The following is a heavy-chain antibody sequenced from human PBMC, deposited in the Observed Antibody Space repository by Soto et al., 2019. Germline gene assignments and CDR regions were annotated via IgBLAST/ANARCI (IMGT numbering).Heavy chain of an antibody. D-gene: IGHD3-22*01. V-gene: IGHV1-69*02. Sequence: SVKVSCKASGGTFSSYTISWVRQAPGQGLEWMGRIIPILGIANYAQKFQGRVTITGDKSTSTAYMELSSLRSEDTAVYYCARGKHYYDSSGYYYRGYFQHWGQGTLVTVSS. J-gene: IGHJ1*01. CDR1: GGTFSSYT. CDR3: ARGKHYYDSSGYYYRGYFQH. CDR2: IIPILGIA.